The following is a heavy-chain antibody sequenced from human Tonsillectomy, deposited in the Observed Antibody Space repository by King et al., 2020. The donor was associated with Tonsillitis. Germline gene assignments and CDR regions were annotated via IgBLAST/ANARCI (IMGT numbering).Heavy chain of an antibody. D-gene: IGHD5-12*01. CDR2: ISWNSGSI. J-gene: IGHJ6*02. CDR3: AKDGGYDPTSGDMDV. Sequence: QLVQSGGGLVQPGRSLRLSCAASGFTFDDYAMHWVRQAPGKGLEWVSGISWNSGSIGFADSVKGRFTSSRDNAKNSLYLQMNSLRAEDTALYYCAKDGGYDPTSGDMDVWGQGTTVTVSS. V-gene: IGHV3-9*01. CDR1: GFTFDDYA.